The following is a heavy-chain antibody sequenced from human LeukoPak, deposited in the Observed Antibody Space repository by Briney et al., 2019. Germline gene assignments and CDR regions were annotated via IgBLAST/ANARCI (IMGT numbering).Heavy chain of an antibody. CDR2: INHSGST. V-gene: IGHV4-34*01. D-gene: IGHD2-2*01. Sequence: SETLSLTCAVYGGSFSGYYWSWIRQPPGKGLEWIGEINHSGSTNYNPSLKSRVTISVDTSKNQFSLKLSSVTAADTAVYYCARWAPGYCSSTSCFKGANYYYYMDVWGKGTTVTVS. J-gene: IGHJ6*03. CDR1: GGSFSGYY. CDR3: ARWAPGYCSSTSCFKGANYYYYMDV.